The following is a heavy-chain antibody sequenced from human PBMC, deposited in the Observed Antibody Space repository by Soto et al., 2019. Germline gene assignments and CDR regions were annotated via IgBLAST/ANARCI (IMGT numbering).Heavy chain of an antibody. V-gene: IGHV3-48*02. D-gene: IGHD5-12*01. Sequence: PGGSLRLSCAASGFTFSNYWMHWVRQSPGKGLDWLSYISSSSSTIYYADSVKGRFTISRDNAKNSLYLQMNSLRDDDTAMYYCARGGTIAVTTIGDYWGQGTLVTVSS. J-gene: IGHJ4*01. CDR2: ISSSSSTI. CDR3: ARGGTIAVTTIGDY. CDR1: GFTFSNYW.